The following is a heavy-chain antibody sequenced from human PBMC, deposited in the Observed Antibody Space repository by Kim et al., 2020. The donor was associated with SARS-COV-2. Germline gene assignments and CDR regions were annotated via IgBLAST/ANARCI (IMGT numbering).Heavy chain of an antibody. J-gene: IGHJ4*02. Sequence: SETLSLTCAVYGESFSGYYWSWIRQPPGKGLEWIGEINHSGSTNDNPSLKSRVTIAVDTAKNQFSLNLSSVTAADTAVYYCARLPMVRGIIMVRHIDYWGQGILVTVSS. CDR1: GESFSGYY. V-gene: IGHV4-34*01. CDR3: ARLPMVRGIIMVRHIDY. CDR2: INHSGST. D-gene: IGHD3-10*01.